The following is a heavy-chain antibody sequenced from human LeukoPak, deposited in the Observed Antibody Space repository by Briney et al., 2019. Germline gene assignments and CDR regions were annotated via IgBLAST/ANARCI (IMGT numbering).Heavy chain of an antibody. V-gene: IGHV4-38-2*02. CDR3: ARGVVIAPQTFDY. CDR2: IYHSGST. CDR1: GYSISSGYY. J-gene: IGHJ4*02. D-gene: IGHD2-21*01. Sequence: PSETLSLTCTVSGYSISSGYYWGWIRQPPGKGLEWIGSIYHSGSTHFNPSLKSRVTISVDTSKNQFSLKLSSVTAADTAVYYCARGVVIAPQTFDYWGQGTLVTVSS.